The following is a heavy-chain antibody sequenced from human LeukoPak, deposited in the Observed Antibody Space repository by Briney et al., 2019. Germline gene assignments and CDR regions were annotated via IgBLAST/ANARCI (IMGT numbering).Heavy chain of an antibody. CDR1: GFTFSSYG. D-gene: IGHD6-19*01. J-gene: IGHJ4*02. CDR2: ISYDGSNK. V-gene: IGHV3-30*03. Sequence: GGSLRLSCAASGFTFSSYGMHWVRQAPGKGLEWVAVISYDGSNKYYADSVKGRFTISRDNSKNTLYLQMNSLRAEDTAVYYCTTRDSSGWYSQVDYWGQGTLVTVSS. CDR3: TTRDSSGWYSQVDY.